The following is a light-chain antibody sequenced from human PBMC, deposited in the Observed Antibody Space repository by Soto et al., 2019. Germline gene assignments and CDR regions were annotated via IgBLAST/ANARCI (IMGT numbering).Light chain of an antibody. J-gene: IGKJ3*01. Sequence: DIQLTQSPSFLSACVGDRVTITCRASQGISSYLAWYQQKPGKAPKLLIYAASTLQSGVPSRFSGRGSGTEFTLTISSLQPEDFATYYCQQLNSYPVFTFGPGTKVDIK. CDR3: QQLNSYPVFT. CDR2: AAS. CDR1: QGISSY. V-gene: IGKV1-9*01.